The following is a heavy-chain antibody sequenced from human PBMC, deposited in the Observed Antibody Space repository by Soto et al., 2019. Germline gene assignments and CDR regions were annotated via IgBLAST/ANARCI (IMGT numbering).Heavy chain of an antibody. V-gene: IGHV4-59*01. Sequence: SETLSLTCTVSGVSISSYYWSWIRQPPGKGLEWIGYIYYSGSTNYNPSLKSRVTISVDTSKNQFSLKLSSVTAADTAVYYCARRYGGTFDFRGQGPLVTVSS. D-gene: IGHD5-12*01. J-gene: IGHJ4*02. CDR1: GVSISSYY. CDR3: ARRYGGTFDF. CDR2: IYYSGST.